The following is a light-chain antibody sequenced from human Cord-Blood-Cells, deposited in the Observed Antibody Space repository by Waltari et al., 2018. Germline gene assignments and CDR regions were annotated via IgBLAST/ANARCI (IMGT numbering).Light chain of an antibody. CDR1: QSVSSY. CDR2: DAS. Sequence: EIVLTQSPATLSLSPGERATLSGRASQSVSSYLAWYQQKPGQPPRLLIYDASNRATGIPARFSGSGSGTDFTLTISSLEPEDFAVYYCQQRSNWPPTCGQGTRLEIK. V-gene: IGKV3-11*01. CDR3: QQRSNWPPT. J-gene: IGKJ5*01.